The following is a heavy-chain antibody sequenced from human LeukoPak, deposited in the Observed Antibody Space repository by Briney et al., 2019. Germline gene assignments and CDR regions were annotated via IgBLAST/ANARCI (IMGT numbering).Heavy chain of an antibody. J-gene: IGHJ5*02. V-gene: IGHV5-51*01. CDR3: ARSVIAVAGTGGFDP. CDR1: GYSFTSYW. Sequence: GESLKISCKGSGYSFTSYWIGWVRQMPGKGLEWMGIIYPGDSDTRYSPSFQGQVTISADKSISTAYLQWSSLKASDTAMYYCARSVIAVAGTGGFDPWGQGTLVTVSS. D-gene: IGHD6-19*01. CDR2: IYPGDSDT.